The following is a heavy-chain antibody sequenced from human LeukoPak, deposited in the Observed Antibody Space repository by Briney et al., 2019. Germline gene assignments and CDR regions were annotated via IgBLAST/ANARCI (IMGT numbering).Heavy chain of an antibody. Sequence: PSETLSLTCTVSGGSISSYYWSWIRQPAGKGLEWIGRIYKTGSANYNPSLKSRVTMSVDTSKNQFSLKLSSVTAADTAVYYCARGLGVTARTDDVFDIWGQGTMVTVSS. D-gene: IGHD2-21*02. CDR2: IYKTGSA. CDR3: ARGLGVTARTDDVFDI. J-gene: IGHJ3*02. V-gene: IGHV4-4*07. CDR1: GGSISSYY.